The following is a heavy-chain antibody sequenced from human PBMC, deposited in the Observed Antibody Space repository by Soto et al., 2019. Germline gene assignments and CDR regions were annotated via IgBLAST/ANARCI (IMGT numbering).Heavy chain of an antibody. V-gene: IGHV3-30*03. J-gene: IGHJ4*02. CDR3: ATPVVKTEWADY. D-gene: IGHD2-15*01. CDR2: ISYDGSNK. CDR1: GFTFSSYG. Sequence: QVQLVESGGGVVQPGRSLRLSCAASGFTFSSYGMHWVRQAPGKGLEWVAVISYDGSNKYYADSVKGRFTISRDNSKNTLYLQMNSLRAEDTAVYYCATPVVKTEWADYWGQGTLVTVSS.